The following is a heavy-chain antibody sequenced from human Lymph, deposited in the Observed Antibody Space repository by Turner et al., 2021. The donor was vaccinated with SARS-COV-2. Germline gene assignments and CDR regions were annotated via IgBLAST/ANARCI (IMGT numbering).Heavy chain of an antibody. V-gene: IGHV4-39*01. Sequence: QLQLQESGPGLVQPSETLSLTCTVPGGSISSSNYYWGWLRQPPGKGLEWIGSMYYSGSTDCNPSLKSRVTISVDTSKNQFSLKLSSVTAADTAVYYCARQWSGYYPTPGYWGQGTLVTVSS. J-gene: IGHJ4*02. CDR2: MYYSGST. CDR3: ARQWSGYYPTPGY. CDR1: GGSISSSNYY. D-gene: IGHD3-3*01.